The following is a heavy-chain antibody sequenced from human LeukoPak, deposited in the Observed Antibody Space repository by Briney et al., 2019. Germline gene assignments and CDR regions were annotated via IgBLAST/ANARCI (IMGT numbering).Heavy chain of an antibody. D-gene: IGHD2-2*01. CDR2: IYYSGST. J-gene: IGHJ6*03. Sequence: SETLSLTCTVSGGSISNYYWRWIRQPPGKGLEWIGYIYYSGSTNYNPSLKSRVTISVDTSKNQFSLKLSSVTAADTAVYYCARSGIVPAYYYYYYMDVWGKGTTVTVSS. CDR1: GGSISNYY. CDR3: ARSGIVPAYYYYYYMDV. V-gene: IGHV4-59*01.